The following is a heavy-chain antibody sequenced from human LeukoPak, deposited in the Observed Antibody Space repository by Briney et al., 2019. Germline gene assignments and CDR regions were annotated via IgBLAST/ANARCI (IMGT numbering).Heavy chain of an antibody. CDR2: IYYSGST. V-gene: IGHV4-59*12. Sequence: SETLSLTCTVSGGSISSYYWSWIRQPPGKGLEWIGYIYYSGSTNYNPSLKSRVTISVDTSKNQFSLKLSSVTAADTAVYYCARGADTAPFDYWGQGTLVTVSS. D-gene: IGHD5-18*01. J-gene: IGHJ4*02. CDR3: ARGADTAPFDY. CDR1: GGSISSYY.